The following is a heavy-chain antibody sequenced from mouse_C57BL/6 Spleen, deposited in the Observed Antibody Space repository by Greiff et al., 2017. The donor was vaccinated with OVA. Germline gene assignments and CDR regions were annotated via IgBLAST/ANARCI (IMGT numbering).Heavy chain of an antibody. CDR2: IDPSDSYT. J-gene: IGHJ2*01. CDR3: ARDGSSSFDY. D-gene: IGHD1-1*01. V-gene: IGHV1-59*01. Sequence: QVQLKQPGAELVRPGTSVKLSCKASGYTFTSYWMHWVKQRPGQGLEWIGVIDPSDSYTNYNQKFKGKATLTVDTSSSTAYMQLSSLTSEDSAVYYCARDGSSSFDYWGQGTTLTVSS. CDR1: GYTFTSYW.